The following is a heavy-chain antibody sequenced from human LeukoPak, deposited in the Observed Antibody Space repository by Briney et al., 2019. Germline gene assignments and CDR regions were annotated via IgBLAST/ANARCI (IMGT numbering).Heavy chain of an antibody. J-gene: IGHJ5*02. V-gene: IGHV3-23*01. D-gene: IGHD3-3*01. CDR3: AKNMYYDFWGGYSRIDP. Sequence: PGGSLRLSCAASGFTFSNYAMSWVRQAPGKGLEWVSAISGSGGSTYYADSVKGRFTISRDNSKNTLYLQMNSLRAEDTAVYYCAKNMYYDFWGGYSRIDPWGQGTLVTVSS. CDR2: ISGSGGST. CDR1: GFTFSNYA.